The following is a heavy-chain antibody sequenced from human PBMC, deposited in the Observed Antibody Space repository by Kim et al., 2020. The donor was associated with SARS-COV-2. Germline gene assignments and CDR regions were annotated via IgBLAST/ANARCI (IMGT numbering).Heavy chain of an antibody. CDR2: IKQDGSEK. CDR3: ARSGDLLWFGELLFDP. D-gene: IGHD3-10*01. J-gene: IGHJ5*02. CDR1: GFTFSSYW. Sequence: GGSLRLSCAASGFTFSSYWMSWVRQAPGKGLEWVANIKQDGSEKYYVDSVKGRFTISRDNAKNSLYLQMNSLRAEDTAVYYCARSGDLLWFGELLFDPWGQGTLVTVSS. V-gene: IGHV3-7*01.